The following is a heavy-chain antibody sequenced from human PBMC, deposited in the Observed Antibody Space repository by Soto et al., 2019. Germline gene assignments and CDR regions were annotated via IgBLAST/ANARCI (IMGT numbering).Heavy chain of an antibody. CDR2: ISGSGGST. Sequence: EVQLLESGGGLVQPGGSLRLSCAASGFTFSSYAMRWVRQAPGKGLEWVSAISGSGGSTYYADSVKGRFTISRDNSKNTLYLQMNSLRAEDTAVYYCAKDSSSHPGTYWYFDLWGRGTLVTVSS. J-gene: IGHJ2*01. V-gene: IGHV3-23*01. CDR3: AKDSSSHPGTYWYFDL. CDR1: GFTFSSYA. D-gene: IGHD6-13*01.